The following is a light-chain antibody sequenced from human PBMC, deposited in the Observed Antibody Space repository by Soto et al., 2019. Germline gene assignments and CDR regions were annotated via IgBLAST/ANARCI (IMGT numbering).Light chain of an antibody. CDR1: ESIGYNY. CDR2: DAS. CDR3: QQYDTSYT. V-gene: IGKV3-20*01. Sequence: EIVLTQFPGTLSFSPGERATLSCRASESIGYNYLAWYQQQPGLAHTLLIYDASTRAPTIPDRFSGSGSGTDFTLTISRVEPGDFAVYYCQQYDTSYTFGPGTKLEI. J-gene: IGKJ2*01.